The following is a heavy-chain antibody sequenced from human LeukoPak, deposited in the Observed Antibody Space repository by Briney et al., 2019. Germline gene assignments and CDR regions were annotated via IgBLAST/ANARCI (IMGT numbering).Heavy chain of an antibody. CDR2: IRYDGSNK. D-gene: IGHD2-15*01. J-gene: IGHJ4*02. Sequence: PGGSLRLSCAASGFTFSSYGMHWVRQAPGKGLEWVAFIRYDGSNKYYADSVKGRFTISRDNSKNTLCLQMNSLRAEDTAVYYCARPELPGWSVLFDFWGQGTLVTVSS. CDR1: GFTFSSYG. CDR3: ARPELPGWSVLFDF. V-gene: IGHV3-30*02.